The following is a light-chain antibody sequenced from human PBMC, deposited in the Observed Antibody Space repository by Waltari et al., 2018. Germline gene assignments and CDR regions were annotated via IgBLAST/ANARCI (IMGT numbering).Light chain of an antibody. CDR3: QSYDSGLNGLF. Sequence: QSVLTQPPSVSGAPGQRVTISCTGSSSNIGSPYNVHWYQQVPGRAPKLLIYDDSHRPSGVPDRFSGSKSGTSASLAITGRQAEDEAEYFCQSYDSGLNGLFFGGGTKVTVL. J-gene: IGLJ2*01. V-gene: IGLV1-40*01. CDR1: SSNIGSPYN. CDR2: DDS.